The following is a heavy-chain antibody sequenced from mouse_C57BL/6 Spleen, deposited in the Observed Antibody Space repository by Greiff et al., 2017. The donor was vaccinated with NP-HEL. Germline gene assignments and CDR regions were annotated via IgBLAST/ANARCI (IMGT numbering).Heavy chain of an antibody. CDR2: IRSKSNNYAT. D-gene: IGHD1-1*01. CDR1: GFSFNTYA. J-gene: IGHJ3*01. Sequence: EVMLVESGGGLVQPKGSLKLSCAASGFSFNTYAMNWVRQAPGKGLEWVARIRSKSNNYATYYADSVKDRFTISRDDSESMLYLQMNNLKTEDTAMYYCVRPELDYGSSPGAYWGQGTLVTVSA. CDR3: VRPELDYGSSPGAY. V-gene: IGHV10-1*01.